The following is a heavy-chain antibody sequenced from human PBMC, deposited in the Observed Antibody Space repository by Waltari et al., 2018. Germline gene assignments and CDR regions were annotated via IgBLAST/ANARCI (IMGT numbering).Heavy chain of an antibody. CDR1: GGTFSSFS. D-gene: IGHD3-22*01. CDR2: IIPVFGTT. Sequence: QVQLVQSGAEVKKPGSSVRVSCRTSGGTFSSFSIHWVRQAPGQGLEWMGGIIPVFGTTNYTQRFQGRLTINADGSTNTAYMELNSLTSDDTAVYYCVRGQSYYFDRTGFHGLFNYWGQGTLVTVSS. V-gene: IGHV1-69*01. CDR3: VRGQSYYFDRTGFHGLFNY. J-gene: IGHJ4*02.